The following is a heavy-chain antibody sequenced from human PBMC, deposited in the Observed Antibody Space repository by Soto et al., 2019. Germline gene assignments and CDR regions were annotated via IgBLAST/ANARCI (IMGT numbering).Heavy chain of an antibody. J-gene: IGHJ4*02. CDR3: ASGEYSGYDPFDY. V-gene: IGHV1-2*02. Sequence: QVQLVHSGAEVKKPGASVKVSCKTSGYTFTDYYMHWVRQAPGQGLEWMGWINPNSGGTNYAQKFQGRVTMTGDTSIRTAYMELSRLRSDDTAVYYCASGEYSGYDPFDYWGQGTLVTVSS. D-gene: IGHD5-12*01. CDR2: INPNSGGT. CDR1: GYTFTDYY.